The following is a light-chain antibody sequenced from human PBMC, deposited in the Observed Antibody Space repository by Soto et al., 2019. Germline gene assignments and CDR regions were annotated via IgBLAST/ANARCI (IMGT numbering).Light chain of an antibody. CDR3: LQDSNFPRT. CDR1: QGIRNA. V-gene: IGKV1-6*01. J-gene: IGKJ2*02. Sequence: AIQMTQSPSSLSASVGDRVTITCRASQGIRNALGWYQQTPGKAPKLLIYAASRLQSGVPARFSGTGSGTDFTLTISSLQPEDFATYYCLQDSNFPRTFGQGTKLEIK. CDR2: AAS.